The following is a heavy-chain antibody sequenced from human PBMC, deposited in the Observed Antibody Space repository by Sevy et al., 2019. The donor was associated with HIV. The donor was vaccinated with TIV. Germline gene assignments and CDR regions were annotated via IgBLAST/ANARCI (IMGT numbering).Heavy chain of an antibody. CDR2: VVPSMGKT. Sequence: ASVKVSCQASGGIFNTYAFNWVRQAPGQGLEWMGGVVPSMGKTNYAQKFQGRVTITTSGYMELTNLRSDDTAVYYCSCASSKLVALEFWGQGTLVTVSS. J-gene: IGHJ4*02. D-gene: IGHD2-15*01. CDR1: GGIFNTYA. CDR3: SCASSKLVALEF. V-gene: IGHV1-69*10.